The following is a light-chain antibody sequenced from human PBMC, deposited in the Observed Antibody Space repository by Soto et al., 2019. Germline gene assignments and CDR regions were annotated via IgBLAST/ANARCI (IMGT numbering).Light chain of an antibody. V-gene: IGKV3-11*01. CDR1: QFLSSY. CDR2: DST. Sequence: LTQSPVSKSFAPVKRAALSCRASQFLSSYLAWYQQIPGQPPRLLIYDSTNRAAGIPARFSGSRSGTDWTLHICSVEPEDFAMYYCHQRNQFGQGTRLEIK. CDR3: HQRNQ. J-gene: IGKJ5*01.